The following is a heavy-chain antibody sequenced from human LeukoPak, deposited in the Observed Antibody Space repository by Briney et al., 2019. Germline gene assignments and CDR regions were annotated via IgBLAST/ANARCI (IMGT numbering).Heavy chain of an antibody. D-gene: IGHD6-19*01. CDR1: GGSISSSSYH. Sequence: PSETLSLTCSVSGGSISSSSYHWGWIRQPPGKRLEWIGSIYYSGSTYYNLSLRGLVSISVDTSKNQFSLKLSSVTAADTAVYYCARRPTGSIAVAGNYFDYWGQGTLVTVSS. CDR2: IYYSGST. CDR3: ARRPTGSIAVAGNYFDY. V-gene: IGHV4-39*01. J-gene: IGHJ4*02.